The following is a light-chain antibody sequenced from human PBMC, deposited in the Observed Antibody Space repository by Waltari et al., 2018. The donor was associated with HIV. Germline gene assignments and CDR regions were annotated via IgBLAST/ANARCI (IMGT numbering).Light chain of an antibody. CDR3: AAWDDSLNGPV. CDR2: SHN. CDR1: SSNIGSNT. Sequence: QSVLTQPPSASGTPGQRVTISCSGSSSNIGSNTVNWYQQLPGTAPKLLIYSHNQRTSRVPDRFSGSKSGTSASLAISGLQSEDEADYYCAAWDDSLNGPVFGGGTKLTVL. J-gene: IGLJ3*02. V-gene: IGLV1-44*01.